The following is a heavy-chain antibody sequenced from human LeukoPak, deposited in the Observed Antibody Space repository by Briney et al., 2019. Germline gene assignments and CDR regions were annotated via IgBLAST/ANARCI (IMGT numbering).Heavy chain of an antibody. CDR3: ARDTSTLTYYYDSSGYYRGAFDI. D-gene: IGHD3-22*01. V-gene: IGHV4-59*01. Sequence: SETLSLTCTVSGGSISSYYWSWIRQPPGKGLEWIGYIYYSGSTNYNPSLKSRVTISVDTSKNQFSLKLSSVTAADTAVYYCARDTSTLTYYYDSSGYYRGAFDIWGQGTMVTVSS. CDR1: GGSISSYY. J-gene: IGHJ3*02. CDR2: IYYSGST.